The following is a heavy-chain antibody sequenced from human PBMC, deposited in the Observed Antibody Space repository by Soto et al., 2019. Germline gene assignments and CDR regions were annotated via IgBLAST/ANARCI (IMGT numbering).Heavy chain of an antibody. Sequence: SETLSLTCTVSGASITSSSYWSCIRQPAGKGLEWIGRFSLSGTTNYNPSLRSRVTMSADVSKNQFSLRLTSVTAADTALYYCARGMTPPGAPAWYYFDSWGQGTLVTVSS. CDR3: ARGMTPPGAPAWYYFDS. J-gene: IGHJ4*02. CDR1: GASITSSSY. D-gene: IGHD2-8*02. V-gene: IGHV4-4*07. CDR2: FSLSGTT.